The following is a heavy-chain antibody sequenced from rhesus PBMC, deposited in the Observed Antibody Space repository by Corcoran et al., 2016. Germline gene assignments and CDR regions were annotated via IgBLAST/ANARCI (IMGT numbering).Heavy chain of an antibody. D-gene: IGHD3-3*01. CDR2: NSGSGGSN. J-gene: IGHJ6*01. CDR3: AREPASYNFWRGYYGLDS. V-gene: IGHV4-173*01. Sequence: QLQLQESGPGLVKPSETLSLTCAVSGGSISSNYWRWIRQPPGKGLEWSGSNSGSGGSNDYNRARRRRATSSTDTSKNQFSRKLSSVTAADTAVYYCAREPASYNFWRGYYGLDSWGQGVVVTVSS. CDR1: GGSISSNY.